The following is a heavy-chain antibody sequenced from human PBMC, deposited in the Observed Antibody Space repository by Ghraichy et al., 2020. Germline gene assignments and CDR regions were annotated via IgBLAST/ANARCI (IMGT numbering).Heavy chain of an antibody. J-gene: IGHJ4*02. CDR2: IFSNDEK. CDR1: GFSLSYDKIG. Sequence: SGPTLVKPTETLTLTCTVSGFSLSYDKIGVSWIRQPPGKALEWLAHIFSNDEKSYNTSLQSRLTISKDTSKSQVVLTMTNMDPVDTATYYCARISRYNYDFDYWGQGTLVTVSS. D-gene: IGHD1-1*01. V-gene: IGHV2-26*01. CDR3: ARISRYNYDFDY.